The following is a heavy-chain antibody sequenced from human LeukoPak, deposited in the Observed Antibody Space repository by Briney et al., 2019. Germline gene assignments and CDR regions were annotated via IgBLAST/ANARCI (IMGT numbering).Heavy chain of an antibody. D-gene: IGHD3-3*01. Sequence: PGGSLRLSCAASGFTFSSYAMSWVRQAPGKGLEWVSAISDSGGSPYYADSVKGRFTISRDNSKNTLFLQMNSLRPEDTALYYCAREITIFGVVIQRYDAFDIWGQGTMVTVSS. CDR1: GFTFSSYA. CDR2: ISDSGGSP. J-gene: IGHJ3*02. CDR3: AREITIFGVVIQRYDAFDI. V-gene: IGHV3-23*01.